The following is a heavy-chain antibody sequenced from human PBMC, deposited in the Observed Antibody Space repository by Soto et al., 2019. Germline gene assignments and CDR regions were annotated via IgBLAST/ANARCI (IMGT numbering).Heavy chain of an antibody. D-gene: IGHD6-13*01. J-gene: IGHJ4*02. V-gene: IGHV5-51*01. CDR3: ARQRRTPGIAPAGIFDY. CDR1: GYSFTSYW. CDR2: IYPGDSDT. Sequence: GESLKISCKGSGYSFTSYWIGLVRQMPGKGLEWMGIIYPGDSDTRYSPSFQGQVTISADKSISTAYLQWSSLKASDTAMYYCARQRRTPGIAPAGIFDYWGQGTLVTVDS.